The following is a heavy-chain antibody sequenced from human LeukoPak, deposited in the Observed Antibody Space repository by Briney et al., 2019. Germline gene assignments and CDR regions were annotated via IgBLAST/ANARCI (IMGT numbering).Heavy chain of an antibody. CDR3: ARSRSGYSYDHAAFEI. CDR2: IDYRGST. Sequence: PSETLSLTCTVSGGSISTYYCSWIRQPPGKGLEWIAYIDYRGSTTYNPSLRSRVTISVDTSRNQFSLKLYSVTAADTAVYYCARSRSGYSYDHAAFEIWGQGTMVTVSS. D-gene: IGHD5-18*01. J-gene: IGHJ3*02. CDR1: GGSISTYY. V-gene: IGHV4-59*01.